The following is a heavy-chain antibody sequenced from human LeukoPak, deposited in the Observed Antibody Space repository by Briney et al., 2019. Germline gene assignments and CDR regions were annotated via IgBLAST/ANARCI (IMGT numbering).Heavy chain of an antibody. J-gene: IGHJ5*01. V-gene: IGHV4-34*11. CDR3: ARAVLATKSEHWFDS. D-gene: IGHD2-8*01. Sequence: PSETLSLTCAVYGGSFSGYYWSWIRQPPGKGLEWIGYIYYTGSTNYNSSLKSRVTISVDTSKNQFSLNLSSVTAADTAMYYCARAVLATKSEHWFDSWGQGTLVTVSS. CDR1: GGSFSGYY. CDR2: IYYTGST.